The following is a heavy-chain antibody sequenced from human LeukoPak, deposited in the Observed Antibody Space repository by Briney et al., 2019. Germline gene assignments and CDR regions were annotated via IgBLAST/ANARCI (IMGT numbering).Heavy chain of an antibody. D-gene: IGHD3-10*01. CDR2: IYHSGST. Sequence: PSQTLSLTCTVSGGSISSGGYYWSWIRQPPGKGLEWIGYIYHSGSTYYNPSLKSRVTISVDRSKNQFSLKLSSVTAADTAVYYCARGTDYYGSGSWPLYFDLWGRGTLVTVSS. V-gene: IGHV4-30-2*01. CDR3: ARGTDYYGSGSWPLYFDL. CDR1: GGSISSGGYY. J-gene: IGHJ2*01.